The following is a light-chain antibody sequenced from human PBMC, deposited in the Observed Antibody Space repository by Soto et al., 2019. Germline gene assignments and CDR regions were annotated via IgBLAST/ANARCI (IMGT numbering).Light chain of an antibody. J-gene: IGKJ4*01. Sequence: EIVMTQSPGTLSVSPGERVTLSCRASQSVTTNLAWYQQKPGQTPRLLIYDISARASGIPGRFSGSGSGTDFTLTISSLQSEDSAVYYCQQDLDWPLTFGGGTKVEI. V-gene: IGKV3-15*01. CDR3: QQDLDWPLT. CDR2: DIS. CDR1: QSVTTN.